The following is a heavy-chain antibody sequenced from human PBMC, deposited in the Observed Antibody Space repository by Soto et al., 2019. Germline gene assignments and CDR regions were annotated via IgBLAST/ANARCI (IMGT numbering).Heavy chain of an antibody. J-gene: IGHJ4*02. CDR1: GYTFTGYY. D-gene: IGHD6-13*01. Sequence: GASVKVSCKASGYTFTGYYMHWVRQAPGQGLEWMGWINPNSGGTNYAQKFQGWVTMTRDTSISTAYMELSRLRSDDTAVYYCAIVGIAAAGPRGYFDYWGQGTLVTVSS. CDR2: INPNSGGT. CDR3: AIVGIAAAGPRGYFDY. V-gene: IGHV1-2*04.